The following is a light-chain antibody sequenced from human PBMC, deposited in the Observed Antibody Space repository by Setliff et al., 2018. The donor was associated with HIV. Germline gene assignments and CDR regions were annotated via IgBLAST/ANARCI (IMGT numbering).Light chain of an antibody. CDR3: SSYTSNNTPVV. CDR2: DVS. J-gene: IGLJ2*01. Sequence: QSALTQLASVSGSAGQSITISCTGTGSDVGGYDYVSWYQQHPDKAPKLMIHDVSNRPSGVSNRSSGSKSGNTASLTISGLQAEDEADYYCSSYTSNNTPVVFGGGTKVTVL. V-gene: IGLV2-14*03. CDR1: GSDVGGYDY.